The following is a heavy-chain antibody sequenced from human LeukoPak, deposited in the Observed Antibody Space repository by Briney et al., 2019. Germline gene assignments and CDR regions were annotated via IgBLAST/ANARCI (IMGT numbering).Heavy chain of an antibody. CDR3: ARQRRYSYGYGTWDYYYYGMDV. Sequence: SETLSFTCTVSGGSISSYYWSWIRQPPGKGLERIGYIYYSGSTNYNPSLKSRVTISVDTSKNQFSLKLSSVTAADTAVYYCARQRRYSYGYGTWDYYYYGMDVWGQGTTVTISS. CDR1: GGSISSYY. V-gene: IGHV4-59*08. CDR2: IYYSGST. J-gene: IGHJ6*02. D-gene: IGHD5-18*01.